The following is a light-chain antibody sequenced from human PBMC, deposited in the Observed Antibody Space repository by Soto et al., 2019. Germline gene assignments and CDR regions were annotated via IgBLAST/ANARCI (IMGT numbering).Light chain of an antibody. CDR3: AAWDDNLSGLYV. CDR1: ASTIGRNY. J-gene: IGLJ1*01. CDR2: RNS. V-gene: IGLV1-47*01. Sequence: QSALTQSPAASRTPGQRVTISCSGSASTIGRNYVYWYQQLPGTAPKLLIYRNSQRPSGVPDRFSGSKSGTPASLAISGLRSEDEADYYCAAWDDNLSGLYVFGAGTKVTVL.